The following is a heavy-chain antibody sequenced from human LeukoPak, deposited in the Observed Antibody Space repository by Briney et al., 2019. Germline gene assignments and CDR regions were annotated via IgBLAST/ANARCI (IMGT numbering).Heavy chain of an antibody. CDR1: GFTFSDYY. D-gene: IGHD6-19*01. J-gene: IGHJ4*02. CDR2: ISRGGSTR. V-gene: IGHV3-11*01. CDR3: ARLGSSDWYVDY. Sequence: GGSLRLSCAASGFTFSDYYMTWIRQAPGKGLEWVSYISRGGSTRNYADSVTGRFTISRDNAKNSLYVQMDSLRAEDTAVYYCARLGSSDWYVDYWAREPWSPSPQ.